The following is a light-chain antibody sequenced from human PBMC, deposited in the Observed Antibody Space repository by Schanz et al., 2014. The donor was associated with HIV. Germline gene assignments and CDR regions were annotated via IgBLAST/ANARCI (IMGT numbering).Light chain of an antibody. Sequence: ETVLTQSPGSLSLSPGERATLSCRASQSLGGSQLAWYQHKPGQAPRLLIYGASNRATGIPDRFSGGGSGTDFTLTISSLQAEDFAVYYCQQYNNWPLWTFGQGTKVESK. CDR2: GAS. V-gene: IGKV3-20*01. J-gene: IGKJ1*01. CDR1: QSLGGSQ. CDR3: QQYNNWPLWT.